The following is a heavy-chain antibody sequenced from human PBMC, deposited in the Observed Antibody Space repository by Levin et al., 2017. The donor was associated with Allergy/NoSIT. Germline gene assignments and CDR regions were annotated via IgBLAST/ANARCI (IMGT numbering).Heavy chain of an antibody. D-gene: IGHD4-17*01. CDR2: IKSKGSGGTA. J-gene: IGHJ5*02. CDR1: GFYFNDAW. Sequence: GESLKISCAASGFYFNDAWMSWVRQAPGKGLEWVGRIKSKGSGGTADYATPVKGRFFISREDSKNTLYLQMNSLKTEDTAVYFCAWMGTVTTIDVWGRGTLVTVSS. CDR3: AWMGTVTTIDV. V-gene: IGHV3-15*01.